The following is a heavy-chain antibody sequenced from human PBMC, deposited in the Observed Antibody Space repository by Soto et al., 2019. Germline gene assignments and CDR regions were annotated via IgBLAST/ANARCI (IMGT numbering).Heavy chain of an antibody. D-gene: IGHD2-8*01. V-gene: IGHV4-31*02. CDR1: GGSIGSRDYY. CDR2: IYYNGNT. CDR3: ARDKGGAALKGSGMDV. Sequence: QVQMRQSGPGLVKPSQTLSLKCSVSGGSIGSRDYYWSWIRQHPEKGLEWIGSIYYNGNTDYNPSLRGRSTISLDASMNEFSLKLTSVTAADTAVYYCARDKGGAALKGSGMDVWGQGTTVTVS. J-gene: IGHJ6*02.